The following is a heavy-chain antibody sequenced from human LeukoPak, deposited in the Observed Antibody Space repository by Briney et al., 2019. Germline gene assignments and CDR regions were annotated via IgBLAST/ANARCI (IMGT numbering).Heavy chain of an antibody. CDR3: ALHSGSYFSYGMDV. CDR1: GDSVSSNSAA. D-gene: IGHD1-26*01. Sequence: SQTLSLTCAISGDSVSSNSAAWNWIRQSPSRGLEWLGRTYYRSKWYNDYAVSVKSRITINPDTSKNQFSLQLSSVTPEDTAVYYCALHSGSYFSYGMDVWGQGTTVTVSS. J-gene: IGHJ6*02. V-gene: IGHV6-1*01. CDR2: TYYRSKWYN.